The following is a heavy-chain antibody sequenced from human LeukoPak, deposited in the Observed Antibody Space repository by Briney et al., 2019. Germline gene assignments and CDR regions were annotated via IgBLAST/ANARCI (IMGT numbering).Heavy chain of an antibody. CDR2: IYPGDSDT. Sequence: GESLKISCKGSGYSFTSYWIGWVRQMPGKGLEWMGIIYPGDSDTRYSPSFQGQVTISADKSISTAYLQWSSLKASDTAMYYCARVANIKVQTHSVDYWGQGTLVTVSS. CDR1: GYSFTSYW. V-gene: IGHV5-51*01. CDR3: ARVANIKVQTHSVDY. D-gene: IGHD1/OR15-1a*01. J-gene: IGHJ4*02.